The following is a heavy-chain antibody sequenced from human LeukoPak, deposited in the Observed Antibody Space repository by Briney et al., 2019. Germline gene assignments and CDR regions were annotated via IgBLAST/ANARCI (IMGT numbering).Heavy chain of an antibody. CDR1: GYPLTSHW. CDR3: ASALYFYGSSGSSPLFQN. CDR2: IFPGDSDT. D-gene: IGHD3-22*01. V-gene: IGHV5-51*01. J-gene: IGHJ1*01. Sequence: GESLQISCKAPGYPLTSHWIGWARQLPGKGVEWMRIIFPGDSDTRYSPSFQGQVTISADKSISTAYLQWSSLKASDTAMYYCASALYFYGSSGSSPLFQNWGQGTLVTVSS.